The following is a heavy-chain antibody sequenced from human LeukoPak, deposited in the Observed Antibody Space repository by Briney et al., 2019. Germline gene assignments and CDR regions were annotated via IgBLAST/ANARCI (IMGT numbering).Heavy chain of an antibody. CDR2: LYYSGST. CDR1: GGSISSYY. V-gene: IGHV4-59*08. CDR3: ASFRDGYTLSF. D-gene: IGHD5-24*01. J-gene: IGHJ4*02. Sequence: SETLSLTCSVSGGSISSYYWSWIRQPPGKGLEWIGYLYYSGSTNSNPSLKSRVTISVDTSKNQFSLKLSSVTAADTAVYFCASFRDGYTLSFWGQGTLVTVSS.